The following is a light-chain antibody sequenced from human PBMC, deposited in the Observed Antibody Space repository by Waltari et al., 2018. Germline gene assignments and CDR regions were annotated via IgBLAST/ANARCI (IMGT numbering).Light chain of an antibody. CDR3: QQGST. J-gene: IGKJ5*01. Sequence: EIVLTQSPATLSLSPGERATLFCWASQSVSPYFAWYQQKPGPAPRRLIYDTATRAAGIPARFTGRWSGTDFTLTISGLEPEDFAVYYCQQGSTFGQGTRLEIK. CDR2: DTA. V-gene: IGKV3-11*01. CDR1: QSVSPY.